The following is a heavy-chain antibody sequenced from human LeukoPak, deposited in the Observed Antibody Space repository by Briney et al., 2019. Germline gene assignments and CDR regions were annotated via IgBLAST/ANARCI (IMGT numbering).Heavy chain of an antibody. D-gene: IGHD6-19*01. Sequence: PGGSLRLSCAASGFTFSSYSMNWVRQAPGMGLEWVSSISSSSSYIYYADSVKGRFTISRDNSKNTLYLQMNSLRAEDTAVYYCAKSLGRSSGWYEAWFDPWGQGTLVTVSS. V-gene: IGHV3-21*01. CDR3: AKSLGRSSGWYEAWFDP. CDR2: ISSSSSYI. J-gene: IGHJ5*02. CDR1: GFTFSSYS.